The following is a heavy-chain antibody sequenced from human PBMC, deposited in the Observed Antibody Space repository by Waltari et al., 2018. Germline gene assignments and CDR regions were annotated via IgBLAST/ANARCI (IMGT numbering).Heavy chain of an antibody. Sequence: QVQLQQWGAGLLKPSETLSLTCAVYGGSFRGYYWSWIRQPPGKGLEWIGEINHSGSTNYNPSRKSRVTISVDTSKNQFSLKLSSVTAADTAVYYCARVLVVVAANTRSVGYFQHWGQGTLVTVSS. J-gene: IGHJ1*01. CDR2: INHSGST. V-gene: IGHV4-34*01. D-gene: IGHD2-15*01. CDR3: ARVLVVVAANTRSVGYFQH. CDR1: GGSFRGYY.